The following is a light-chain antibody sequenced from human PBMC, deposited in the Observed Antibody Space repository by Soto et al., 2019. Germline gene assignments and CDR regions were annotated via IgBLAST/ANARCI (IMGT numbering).Light chain of an antibody. V-gene: IGKV3-11*01. CDR2: EAS. CDR1: QSVSSH. Sequence: EIVLTQSPATLSLSPGERGTLSCRASQSVSSHLAWYQQKPGQGPRLLIYEASNRATGIPARFSGSGSGTDFTLTISSLEPEDFAAYYCQQRSKWPITFGQGTRLEIK. CDR3: QQRSKWPIT. J-gene: IGKJ5*01.